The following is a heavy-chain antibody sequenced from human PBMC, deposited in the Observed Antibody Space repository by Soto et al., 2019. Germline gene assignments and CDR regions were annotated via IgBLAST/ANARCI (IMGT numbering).Heavy chain of an antibody. Sequence: ASVKVSCKASGFTFTSSAVQWVRQARGQRLEWIGWIVVGSGNTNYAQKFQERVTITRDMSTSTAYMELSSLRPEDTAVYYCAAPKAPYSRHAFDIWGQGTMVTVSS. V-gene: IGHV1-58*01. CDR1: GFTFTSSA. CDR3: AAPKAPYSRHAFDI. CDR2: IVVGSGNT. J-gene: IGHJ3*02. D-gene: IGHD6-13*01.